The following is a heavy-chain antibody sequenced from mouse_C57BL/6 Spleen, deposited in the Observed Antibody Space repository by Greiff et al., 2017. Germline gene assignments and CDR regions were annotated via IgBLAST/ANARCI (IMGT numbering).Heavy chain of an antibody. CDR2: IYPGNSDT. CDR1: GYTFTSYW. V-gene: IGHV1-5*01. Sequence: DVKLQESGTVLARPGASVKMSCKTSGYTFTSYWMHWVKQRPGQGLEWIGAIYPGNSDTSYNQKFKGKAKLTAVTSASTAYMELSSLTNEDSAVYYCTRGIYYDYDRDAYWGQGTLVTVSA. D-gene: IGHD2-4*01. CDR3: TRGIYYDYDRDAY. J-gene: IGHJ3*01.